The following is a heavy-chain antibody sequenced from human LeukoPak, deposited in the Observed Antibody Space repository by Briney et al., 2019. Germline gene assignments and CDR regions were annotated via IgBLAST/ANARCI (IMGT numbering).Heavy chain of an antibody. CDR1: GGSVSSGSYY. J-gene: IGHJ4*02. CDR3: AREGFATTVVTRMIDY. Sequence: SETLSLTCTVSGGSVSSGSYYWSWIRQPPGKGLEWIGYISYSGSTNYNPSLKSRVTISVDTSKSQLSLELSSVTAADTAVYYCAREGFATTVVTRMIDYWGQGILVTVSS. D-gene: IGHD4-23*01. CDR2: ISYSGST. V-gene: IGHV4-61*01.